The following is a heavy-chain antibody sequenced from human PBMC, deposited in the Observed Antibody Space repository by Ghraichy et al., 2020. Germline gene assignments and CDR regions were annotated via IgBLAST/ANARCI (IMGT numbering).Heavy chain of an antibody. J-gene: IGHJ4*02. CDR3: ATTYYYDSSGYYYGRFDY. D-gene: IGHD3-22*01. Sequence: ASVKVSCKVSGYTLTELSMHWVRQAPGKGLEWMGGFDPEDGETIYAQKFQGRVTMTEDTSTDTAYMELSSLRSEDTAVYYCATTYYYDSSGYYYGRFDYWGQGTLVTVSS. V-gene: IGHV1-24*01. CDR1: GYTLTELS. CDR2: FDPEDGET.